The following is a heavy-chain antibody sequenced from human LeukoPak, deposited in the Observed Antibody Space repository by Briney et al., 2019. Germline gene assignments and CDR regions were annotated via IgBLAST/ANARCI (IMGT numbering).Heavy chain of an antibody. CDR1: GGTFTSYA. J-gene: IGHJ3*02. CDR3: ASSTRLVVTPWLSDAFDI. Sequence: SVTLSCRSSGGTFTSYAISWVRHAPAQGREWMGGISPICGTANYTQKFQGRVTVTADESTSRAYMELSSLRCEDTAVYYCASSTRLVVTPWLSDAFDIWGQGTMATVSS. CDR2: ISPICGTA. V-gene: IGHV1-69*13. D-gene: IGHD4-23*01.